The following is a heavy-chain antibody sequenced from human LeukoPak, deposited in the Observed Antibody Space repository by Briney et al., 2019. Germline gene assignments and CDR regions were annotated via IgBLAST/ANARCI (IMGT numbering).Heavy chain of an antibody. V-gene: IGHV3-53*01. CDR1: GFTVSSNY. Sequence: GGSLRLSCAASGFTVSSNYMGWVRQAPGKGLEWVSVIYSGGSTYYADSVKGRFTISRDNSKNTLYLQMNSLRAEDTAVYYCAKDSYYDSSGYNYVGNFQHWGQGTLVTVSS. D-gene: IGHD3-22*01. CDR3: AKDSYYDSSGYNYVGNFQH. CDR2: IYSGGST. J-gene: IGHJ1*01.